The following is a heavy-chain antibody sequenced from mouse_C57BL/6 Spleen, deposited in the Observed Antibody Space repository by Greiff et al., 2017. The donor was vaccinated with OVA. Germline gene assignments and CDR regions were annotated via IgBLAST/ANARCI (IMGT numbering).Heavy chain of an antibody. CDR1: GFTFSDYG. CDR3: ARPTVVPYYAMDY. CDR2: ISSGSSTI. D-gene: IGHD1-1*01. J-gene: IGHJ4*01. V-gene: IGHV5-17*01. Sequence: EVQRVESGGGLVKPGGSLKLSCAASGFTFSDYGMHWVRQAPEKGLEWVAYISSGSSTIYYADTVKGRFTISRDNAKNTLFLQMTSLRSEDTAMYYCARPTVVPYYAMDYWGQGTSVTVSS.